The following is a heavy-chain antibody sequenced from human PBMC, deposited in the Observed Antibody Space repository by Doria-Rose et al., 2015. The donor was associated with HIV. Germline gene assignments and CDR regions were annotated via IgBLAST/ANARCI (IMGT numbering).Heavy chain of an antibody. CDR3: ARGRSGGYYGYFQS. V-gene: IGHV4-34*01. CDR1: GGSFSGYY. Sequence: QVQLQQWGAGLLRPSETLSLTCAVYGGSFSGYYWSWLRQTPGKGLEWIGEINHGGNTNVNPSFKSRVTISVDTSNYPFSLNLTSVTAADTAVCYCARGRSGGYYGYFQSWSQGTLVTVSS. CDR2: INHGGNT. J-gene: IGHJ1*01. D-gene: IGHD3-10*01.